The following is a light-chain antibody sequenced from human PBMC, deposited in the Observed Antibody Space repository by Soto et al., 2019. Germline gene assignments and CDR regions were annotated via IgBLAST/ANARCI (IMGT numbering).Light chain of an antibody. CDR2: GAS. CDR3: QQYGSSGT. CDR1: QSVSSSY. Sequence: EIVLTQSPGTLSLSPGERATLSCRARQSVSSSYLAWYQQRPGQAPRLLIYGASIRATGIPDRFSGSGSGTDFTLTISRLEPEDFAMYYCQQYGSSGTFGQGTKVDIK. V-gene: IGKV3-20*01. J-gene: IGKJ1*01.